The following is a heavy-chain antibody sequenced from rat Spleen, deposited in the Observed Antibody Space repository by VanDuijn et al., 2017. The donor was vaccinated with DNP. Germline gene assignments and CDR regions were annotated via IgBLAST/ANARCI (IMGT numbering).Heavy chain of an antibody. Sequence: EVQLVESGGGLVQPGRSLKLSCAASGFTFSDYYMAWVRQAPTKGLEWVASISPSGGSTYYRDSVKGRFTISRDNAKSSLYLQMTSLRSEDTATYYCATSSYFGYDYGFAYWGQGTLVTVSS. D-gene: IGHD1-7*01. CDR2: ISPSGGST. J-gene: IGHJ3*01. V-gene: IGHV5-20*01. CDR3: ATSSYFGYDYGFAY. CDR1: GFTFSDYY.